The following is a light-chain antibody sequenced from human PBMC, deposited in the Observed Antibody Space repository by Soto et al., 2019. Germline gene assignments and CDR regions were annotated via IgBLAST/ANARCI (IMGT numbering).Light chain of an antibody. CDR3: SGLDASLNGVL. V-gene: IGLV1-47*01. J-gene: IGLJ2*01. CDR2: RSD. Sequence: QSVLTQPPSASGTPGQRVTLSCSGSTSNIGSRHVYWYQHFPGAAPKLLMYRSDQRPTGVPDRFSGSKTGTAASLVISGLRSDDEADYYCSGLDASLNGVLFGGGTKLTVL. CDR1: TSNIGSRH.